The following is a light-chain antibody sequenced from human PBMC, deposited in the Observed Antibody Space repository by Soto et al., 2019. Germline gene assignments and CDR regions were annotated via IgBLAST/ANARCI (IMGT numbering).Light chain of an antibody. J-gene: IGKJ4*01. Sequence: IQMTQSPSSLSASVGDRVTIACQASQDISKYLNWYQFKPGQAPKLLIYDASNLETEVTSRFRGSGSGTHFTLSIISLQPEDVAPYYCQQYDNLLALPFGGGTKVQIK. CDR3: QQYDNLLALP. CDR1: QDISKY. CDR2: DAS. V-gene: IGKV1-33*01.